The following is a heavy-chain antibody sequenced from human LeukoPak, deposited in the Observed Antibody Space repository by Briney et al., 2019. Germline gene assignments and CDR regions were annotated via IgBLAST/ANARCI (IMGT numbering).Heavy chain of an antibody. CDR1: GFTFSSYN. J-gene: IGHJ4*02. CDR3: ARDYDFWSGYYPLDY. Sequence: GGSLRLSCAASGFTFSSYNMNWVRQAPGKGPEWVAYIGNRGFTIYYADSVKGRSTISRDNAKNSLSLQMNSLRAEDTAVYYCARDYDFWSGYYPLDYWGQGTLVTVSS. V-gene: IGHV3-48*01. CDR2: IGNRGFTI. D-gene: IGHD3-3*01.